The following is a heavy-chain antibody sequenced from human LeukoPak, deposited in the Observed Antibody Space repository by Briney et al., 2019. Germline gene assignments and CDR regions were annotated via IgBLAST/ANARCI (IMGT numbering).Heavy chain of an antibody. D-gene: IGHD3-16*02. CDR2: IYYSGST. Sequence: SETLSLTCTVSGGSISSSDYYWGWIRQPPGKGLEWIGSIYYSGSTYYNPSLKSRVTISVDTSKNQFSLRLSSVTAADTAVYYCARVPYDYVWGSYRLHYFDYWGQGTLVTVSS. J-gene: IGHJ4*02. V-gene: IGHV4-39*07. CDR1: GGSISSSDYY. CDR3: ARVPYDYVWGSYRLHYFDY.